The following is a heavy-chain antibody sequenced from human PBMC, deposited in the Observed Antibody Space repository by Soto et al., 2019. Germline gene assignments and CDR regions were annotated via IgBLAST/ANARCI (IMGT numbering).Heavy chain of an antibody. Sequence: PGGSLRLSCAASGFTFSSYAMSWVRQAPGKGLEWVSAISGSGGSTYYADSVKGRFTISRDNSKNTLYLQMNSLRAEDTAVYYCAKGPRDIVLVPAADYYYYGMDVWGQGTTVTVSS. CDR2: ISGSGGST. CDR1: GFTFSSYA. J-gene: IGHJ6*02. V-gene: IGHV3-23*01. D-gene: IGHD2-2*01. CDR3: AKGPRDIVLVPAADYYYYGMDV.